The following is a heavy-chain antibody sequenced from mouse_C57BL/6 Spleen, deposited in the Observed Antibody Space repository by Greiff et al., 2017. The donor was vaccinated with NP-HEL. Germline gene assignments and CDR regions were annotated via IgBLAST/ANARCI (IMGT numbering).Heavy chain of an antibody. CDR3: ARDWDEYFDV. D-gene: IGHD4-1*01. CDR1: GFSFSDYG. CDR2: ISSGSSTI. J-gene: IGHJ1*03. V-gene: IGHV5-17*01. Sequence: EVQLVESGGGLVKPGGSLKLSCAASGFSFSDYGMHWVRQAPEKGLEWVAYISSGSSTIYYADTVKGRFTISRDNAKNTLFLQMTSLRSEDTAMYYCARDWDEYFDVWGTGTTVTVSS.